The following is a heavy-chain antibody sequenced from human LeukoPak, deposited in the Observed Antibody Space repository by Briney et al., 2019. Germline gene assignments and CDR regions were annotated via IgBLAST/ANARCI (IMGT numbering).Heavy chain of an antibody. CDR3: ARGPTAVALVLEDY. Sequence: SETLSLTCAVYGGSFSGYYWSWIRQPPGKGLEWIGEINHSGSTNYNPSLKSRATISVDTSKNQFSLKLSSVTAADTAVYYCARGPTAVALVLEDYWGQGTLVTVSS. CDR1: GGSFSGYY. CDR2: INHSGST. D-gene: IGHD6-13*01. V-gene: IGHV4-34*01. J-gene: IGHJ4*02.